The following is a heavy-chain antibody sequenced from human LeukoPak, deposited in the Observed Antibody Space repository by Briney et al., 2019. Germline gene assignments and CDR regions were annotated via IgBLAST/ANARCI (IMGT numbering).Heavy chain of an antibody. CDR2: INPSGGST. CDR3: VRDSYWDGYGDYAWNFDY. D-gene: IGHD4-17*01. V-gene: IGHV1-46*01. J-gene: IGHJ4*02. CDR1: GYTFTSYY. Sequence: GASVKVSCKASGYTFTSYYMHWVRQAPGQGLEWMGIINPSGGSTSYAQKFQGRVTMTRDTSTSTVYMELSSLRSDDTAVYYCVRDSYWDGYGDYAWNFDYWGQGTLVTVSS.